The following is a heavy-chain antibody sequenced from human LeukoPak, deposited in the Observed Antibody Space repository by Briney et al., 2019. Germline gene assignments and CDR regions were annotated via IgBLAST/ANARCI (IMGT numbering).Heavy chain of an antibody. J-gene: IGHJ5*02. CDR3: ARGTYCSSTSCLLFDP. D-gene: IGHD2-2*01. CDR2: IYYSGST. CDR1: GGSISSYY. Sequence: SETLSLTCTVSGGSISSYYWSWIRQPPGKGLEWIGYIYYSGSTNYNPSLKSRVTISVDTSKNQFSLKLSSVTAADTAVYYCARGTYCSSTSCLLFDPWGQGTLVTVSP. V-gene: IGHV4-59*01.